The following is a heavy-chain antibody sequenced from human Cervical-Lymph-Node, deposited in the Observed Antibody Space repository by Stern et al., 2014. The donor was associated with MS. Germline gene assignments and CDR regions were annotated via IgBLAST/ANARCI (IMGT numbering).Heavy chain of an antibody. CDR3: ARGGLSGWWFDP. D-gene: IGHD6-19*01. CDR2: FHYSGNH. CDR1: GESISSSTFY. J-gene: IGHJ5*02. Sequence: QLQLQESGPGLVKPSETLSLTCTVSGESISSSTFYWGWIRPPPGRRLEWVGSFHYSGNHYYRPSLRSRVTIVVDTSKNQPHLNLTSVTAADTAVYYCARGGLSGWWFDPWGKGTLGPVS. V-gene: IGHV4-39*01.